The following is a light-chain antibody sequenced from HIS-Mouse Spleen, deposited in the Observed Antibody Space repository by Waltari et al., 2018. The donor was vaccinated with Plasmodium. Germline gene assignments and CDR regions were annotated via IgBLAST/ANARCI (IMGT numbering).Light chain of an antibody. CDR1: QSVSSN. Sequence: EIVITQPPATLSVSPGERATLSCRASQSVSSNLAWYQQKPGQAPRLLIYGASTRATGIPARFSGSGSGTEFTLTISSLQSEDFAVYYCQQYNNWSFTFGPGTKVDIK. J-gene: IGKJ3*01. CDR3: QQYNNWSFT. V-gene: IGKV3-15*01. CDR2: GAS.